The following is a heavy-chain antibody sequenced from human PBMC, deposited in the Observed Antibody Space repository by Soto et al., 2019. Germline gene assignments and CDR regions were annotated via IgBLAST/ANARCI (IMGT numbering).Heavy chain of an antibody. Sequence: ASGTLSPTCHVSCGSISSYYWGWIPQPPGKGLEWIGYIYNNGNTNYIPSLKSRVTISVDTSKNHLSLKLSSVTAADTAVYYCARVVPYYYGMDVWGQGTTVTVSS. D-gene: IGHD1-26*01. CDR1: CGSISSYY. J-gene: IGHJ6*02. V-gene: IGHV4-59*01. CDR2: IYNNGNT. CDR3: ARVVPYYYGMDV.